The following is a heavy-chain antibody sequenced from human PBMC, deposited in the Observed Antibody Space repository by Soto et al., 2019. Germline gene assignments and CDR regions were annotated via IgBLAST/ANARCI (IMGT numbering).Heavy chain of an antibody. Sequence: EVQVVESGGGVVQPGGSLRLACAASGFTFSSNSMNWVRQAPGKGLEWISYISSSSSTIYADSVKGRFTISRDNAKNSLSLQMNRLRDVDTAVYYCARVIWSGHLTSDLWGHGTLVTVSS. J-gene: IGHJ4*01. V-gene: IGHV3-48*02. CDR3: ARVIWSGHLTSDL. CDR1: GFTFSSNS. CDR2: ISSSSSTI. D-gene: IGHD3-3*01.